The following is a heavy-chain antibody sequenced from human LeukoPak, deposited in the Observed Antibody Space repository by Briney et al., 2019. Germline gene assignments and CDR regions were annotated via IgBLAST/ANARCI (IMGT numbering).Heavy chain of an antibody. V-gene: IGHV3-7*04. CDR3: ARPFGSGTYYQFDL. J-gene: IGHJ4*02. D-gene: IGHD3-10*01. CDR1: VFTLGRYR. CDR2: IKQDGSEK. Sequence: GGSLRLSCAASVFTLGRYRMSWVRQAPGKGLEWVANIKQDGSEKYYVDSVKGRFTISRDNAQTSLYLQVNSLRGDDTAVYYCARPFGSGTYYQFDLWGQGTLVTVSS.